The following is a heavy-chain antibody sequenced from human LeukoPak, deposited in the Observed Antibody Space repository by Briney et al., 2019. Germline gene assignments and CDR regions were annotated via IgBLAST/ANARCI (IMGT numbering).Heavy chain of an antibody. CDR1: GGSISSSNYY. Sequence: PSETLSLTCTVSGGSISSSNYYWAWIRQPPGKGLEWIGSIDYSGSTYYNPSLKSRVTISVDTSKNQFSLKLTSVTAADTAVYYCARGVAAAGFDYWGQGTLVTVSS. CDR2: IDYSGST. J-gene: IGHJ4*02. D-gene: IGHD6-13*01. V-gene: IGHV4-39*07. CDR3: ARGVAAAGFDY.